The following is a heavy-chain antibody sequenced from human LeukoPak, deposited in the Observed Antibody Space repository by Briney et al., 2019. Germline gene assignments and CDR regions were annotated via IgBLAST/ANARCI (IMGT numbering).Heavy chain of an antibody. CDR1: GFTFSSYW. CDR3: ARGIKVGDFWSGYYYSDHYYYGIDV. V-gene: IGHV3-74*01. Sequence: PGGSLRLSCAASGFTFSSYWMHWVRQAPGKGLVWVSRINSDGSSTSYADSVKGRFTISRDNAKNTLYLQMNSLRAEDTAVYYCARGIKVGDFWSGYYYSDHYYYGIDVWGQGTTVTVSS. CDR2: INSDGSST. J-gene: IGHJ6*02. D-gene: IGHD3-3*01.